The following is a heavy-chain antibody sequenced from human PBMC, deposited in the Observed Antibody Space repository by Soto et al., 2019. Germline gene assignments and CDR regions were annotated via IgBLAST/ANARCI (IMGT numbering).Heavy chain of an antibody. V-gene: IGHV3-21*01. CDR2: ISSSSSYI. J-gene: IGHJ3*02. CDR3: ARIRGITLVSAFDI. D-gene: IGHD2-15*01. Sequence: PAGSLSLSCAASGFTFSSYSLNWVRQAPGKGLEWVSSISSSSSYIYYADSVKGRFTISRDNAKNSLYVQMNSLRAELRAVYCCARIRGITLVSAFDILGQGTIGTVSS. CDR1: GFTFSSYS.